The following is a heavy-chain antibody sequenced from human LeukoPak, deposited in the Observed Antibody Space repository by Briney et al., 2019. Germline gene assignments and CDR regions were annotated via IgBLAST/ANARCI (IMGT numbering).Heavy chain of an antibody. CDR1: GGSISSYY. D-gene: IGHD6-13*01. CDR2: IYYSGST. CDR3: ARRRAGSSWPRYYYYGMDV. Sequence: PSETLSLTCTVSGGSISSYYWSWIRQPPGKGLEWIGYIYYSGSTNYNPSLKSRVTISVDTSKNQFSLKLSSVTAADTAVYYCARRRAGSSWPRYYYYGMDVWGQGTTVTVSS. V-gene: IGHV4-59*08. J-gene: IGHJ6*02.